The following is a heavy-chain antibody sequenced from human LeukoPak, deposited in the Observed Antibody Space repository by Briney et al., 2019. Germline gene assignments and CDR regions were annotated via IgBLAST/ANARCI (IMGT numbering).Heavy chain of an antibody. CDR3: ASLITGLHVNQIDY. V-gene: IGHV4-39*07. CDR2: IYYSGST. J-gene: IGHJ4*02. D-gene: IGHD3-16*01. Sequence: SETLSLTCTVSGGSISSSSYYWGWIRQPPGKGLEWIGSIYYSGSTYYNPSLKSRVTISVDTSKNQFSLKLSSVTAADTAVYYCASLITGLHVNQIDYWGQGTLVTVSS. CDR1: GGSISSSSYY.